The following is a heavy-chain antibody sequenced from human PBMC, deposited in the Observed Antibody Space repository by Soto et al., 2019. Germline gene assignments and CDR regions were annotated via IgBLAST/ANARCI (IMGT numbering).Heavy chain of an antibody. Sequence: QVQLVQSGAEVKKPGSSVKVSCKASGGTFSSYAISWVRQAPGEGLEWMGGIIPIFGTANYAQKFQGRVTITADESTSTAYMELSSLRSEDTAVYYCAVRRDIVVVPAAKVGIDVWGQGTTVTVSS. CDR3: AVRRDIVVVPAAKVGIDV. J-gene: IGHJ6*01. V-gene: IGHV1-69*01. CDR1: GGTFSSYA. D-gene: IGHD2-2*01. CDR2: IIPIFGTA.